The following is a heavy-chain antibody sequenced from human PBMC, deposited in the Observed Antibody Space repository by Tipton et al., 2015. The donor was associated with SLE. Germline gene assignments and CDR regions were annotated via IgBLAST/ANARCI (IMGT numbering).Heavy chain of an antibody. J-gene: IGHJ4*02. CDR2: INHSGST. CDR3: ATILTSVTGLDQ. CDR1: GGSFSGYY. Sequence: TLSLTCAVYGGSFSGYYWSWIRQPPGKGLEWIGEINHSGSTNYNPSLKSRVTISVDTSKNQFSLNLNSVTAADTAVYYCATILTSVTGLDQWGQGTLVTVSA. V-gene: IGHV4-34*01. D-gene: IGHD3-9*01.